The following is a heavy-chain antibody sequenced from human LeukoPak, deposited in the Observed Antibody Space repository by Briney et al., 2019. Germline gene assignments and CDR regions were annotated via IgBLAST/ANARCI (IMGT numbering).Heavy chain of an antibody. D-gene: IGHD2-2*02. CDR1: GGSISSGDYY. CDR2: IYYSGST. CDR3: ARGPRQYQLLYPYYFDY. V-gene: IGHV4-30-4*08. J-gene: IGHJ4*01. Sequence: SQTLSLTCTVSGGSISSGDYYWSWIRQPLGKGLEWIGYIYYSGSTYYNPSLKSRVTISVDTSKNQFSLKLSSVTAADTAVYYCARGPRQYQLLYPYYFDYWGRGTLVTVSS.